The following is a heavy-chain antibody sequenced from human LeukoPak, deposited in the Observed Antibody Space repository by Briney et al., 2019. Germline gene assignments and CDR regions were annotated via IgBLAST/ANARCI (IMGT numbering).Heavy chain of an antibody. Sequence: PGGSLRLSCAASGFTVSRNYMSWARQAPGKGLEWVSVIYSGGSTYYADSVKGRFTISRDNSKNTLYLQMNSLRAEDTAVYYCARAGPSSSWHQFDYWGQGTLVTVSS. CDR3: ARAGPSSSWHQFDY. CDR1: GFTVSRNY. J-gene: IGHJ4*02. V-gene: IGHV3-66*01. CDR2: IYSGGST. D-gene: IGHD6-13*01.